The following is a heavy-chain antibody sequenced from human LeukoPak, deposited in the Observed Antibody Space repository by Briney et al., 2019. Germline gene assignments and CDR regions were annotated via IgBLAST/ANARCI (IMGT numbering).Heavy chain of an antibody. D-gene: IGHD5-24*01. V-gene: IGHV3-30*04. Sequence: GGSLRLSCAASGFTFNNYAMHWVRQAPGKGLEWVAVVSYDGSNKYYADSVKGRFTISRDNSTKTLYLQMNSLRADDTAVYYCARPGRDGYNPSYFYYYMDVWGKGTTVTVSS. CDR2: VSYDGSNK. J-gene: IGHJ6*03. CDR3: ARPGRDGYNPSYFYYYMDV. CDR1: GFTFNNYA.